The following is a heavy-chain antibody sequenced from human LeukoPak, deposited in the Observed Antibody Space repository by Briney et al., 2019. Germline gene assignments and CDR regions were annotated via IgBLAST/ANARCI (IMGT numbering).Heavy chain of an antibody. V-gene: IGHV3-30-3*01. J-gene: IGHJ2*01. CDR3: VRVGEVWYFDL. D-gene: IGHD2-21*01. CDR1: GFTFSSYA. CDR2: ISYDGSNK. Sequence: PGGSLRLSCAASGFTFSSYAMHWVRQAPGKGLEWVALISYDGSNKYYADSVKGRFTISRDNAKNSLYLQMNSLRAEDTAVYYCVRVGEVWYFDLWGRGTLVTVSS.